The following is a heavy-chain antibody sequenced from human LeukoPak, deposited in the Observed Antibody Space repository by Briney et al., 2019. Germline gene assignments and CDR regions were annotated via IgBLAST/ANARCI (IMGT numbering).Heavy chain of an antibody. CDR1: GFTLSSHW. CDR2: IRQDGSET. V-gene: IGHV3-7*05. Sequence: GGSLRLSCAASGFTLSSHWMYWVCQAPGKGLEWVANIRQDGSETYYVDSVKGRFTISRDNAKNSLYLQMNSLRAEDTAVYYCTRVIVEVPGVSDYCDSWGQGTLVTVS. D-gene: IGHD2-2*01. J-gene: IGHJ4*02. CDR3: TRVIVEVPGVSDYCDS.